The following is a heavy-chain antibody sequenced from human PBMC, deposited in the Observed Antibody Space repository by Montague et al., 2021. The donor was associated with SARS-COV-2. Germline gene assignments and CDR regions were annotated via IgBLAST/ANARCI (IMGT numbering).Heavy chain of an antibody. D-gene: IGHD3-22*01. CDR1: GGSFSDSH. CDR2: INQSGST. CDR3: ARGQSGITMIVVAILGVEFYFDN. V-gene: IGHV4-34*01. J-gene: IGHJ4*02. Sequence: SETLSLTCAVYGGSFSDSHWSWLRQPPGKGLEWIGEINQSGSTKYNPSLKSRVTISVDTSKNQFSLKLSSPTAADTAVYYCARGQSGITMIVVAILGVEFYFDNWGQGTLVTVSS.